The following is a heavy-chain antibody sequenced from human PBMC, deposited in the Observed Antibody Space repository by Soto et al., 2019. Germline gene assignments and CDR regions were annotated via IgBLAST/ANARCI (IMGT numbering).Heavy chain of an antibody. Sequence: AETLGLTCAVDGGSFSGYYWSWIRQPPGKGLEWTGEINHSGSTNYSPSLNSRVTISVDTSKKQFSLKLSSVTAADTAVYYCARHEDSSDSSVRNNWFDPWGQGTLVTVSS. V-gene: IGHV4-34*01. CDR1: GGSFSGYY. CDR2: INHSGST. J-gene: IGHJ5*02. CDR3: ARHEDSSDSSVRNNWFDP. D-gene: IGHD3-22*01.